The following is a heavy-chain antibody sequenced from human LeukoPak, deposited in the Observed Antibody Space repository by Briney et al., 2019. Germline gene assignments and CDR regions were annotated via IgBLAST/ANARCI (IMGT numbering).Heavy chain of an antibody. CDR3: ARQAPTSSRWYVAAQRGRYYFDY. CDR1: GGSISSSSYY. J-gene: IGHJ4*02. CDR2: IYYSGST. Sequence: PSETLSLTCTVSGGSISSSSYYWGWIRQPPGKGLEWIGSIYYSGSTYYNPSLKSRVTISVDTSKNQFSLKLSSVTAADTAVYYCARQAPTSSRWYVAAQRGRYYFDYWGQGTLVTVSS. D-gene: IGHD6-13*01. V-gene: IGHV4-39*01.